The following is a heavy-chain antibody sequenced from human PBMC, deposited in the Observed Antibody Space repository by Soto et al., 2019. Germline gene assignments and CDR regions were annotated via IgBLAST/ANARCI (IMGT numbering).Heavy chain of an antibody. CDR1: GFRFRDYW. CDR3: AAYCYTMTCTHFHGYS. D-gene: IGHD3-16*02. CDR2: IKQDESDK. V-gene: IGHV3-7*03. Sequence: GSLRLSCAVSGFRFRDYWMSWVRQAPGKGLEWVANIKQDESDKYYVDSVKGRFTISRDNAKNALYLQMNSLRVEDTAVYYCAAYCYTMTCTHFHGYSWGQGTQVTVSS. J-gene: IGHJ5*02.